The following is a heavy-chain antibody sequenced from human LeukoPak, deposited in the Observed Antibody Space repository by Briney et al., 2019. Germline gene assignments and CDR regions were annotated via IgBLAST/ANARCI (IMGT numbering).Heavy chain of an antibody. Sequence: GGSLRLSCAASGFTFSSYEMNWVRQAPGKGLEWVSYISRSGSPIYYADSVKGRFTISRDSAKNSLYLQMNSLRAEDTAVYYCASIGVVVVPAAMGAFDIWGQGTMVTVSS. J-gene: IGHJ3*02. D-gene: IGHD2-2*01. CDR2: ISRSGSPI. V-gene: IGHV3-48*03. CDR1: GFTFSSYE. CDR3: ASIGVVVVPAAMGAFDI.